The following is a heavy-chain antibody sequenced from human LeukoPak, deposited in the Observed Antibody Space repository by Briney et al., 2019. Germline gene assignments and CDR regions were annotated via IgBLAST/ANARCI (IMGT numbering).Heavy chain of an antibody. J-gene: IGHJ4*02. V-gene: IGHV4-34*01. CDR2: INHSGST. CDR1: GGSFSSYY. Sequence: PSETLPLTCAVYGGSFSSYYWSWIRQPLGKGLEWIGEINHSGSTNYNPSLKSRVTISVDTSKNQFSLKLSSVTAADTAVYYCAGRREMAPRRKYYFDHWGQGTLVTVSS. D-gene: IGHD5-24*01. CDR3: AGRREMAPRRKYYFDH.